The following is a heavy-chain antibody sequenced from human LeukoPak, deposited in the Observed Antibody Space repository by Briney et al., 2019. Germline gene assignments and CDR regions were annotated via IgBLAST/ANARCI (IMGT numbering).Heavy chain of an antibody. CDR1: GGTFSSYT. D-gene: IGHD4-11*01. V-gene: IGHV1-69*04. Sequence: ASVKVSCKASGGTFSSYTISWVRQAPGQGLEWMGRIIPILGIANYAQKFQGRVTVTADNSTSTAYMELSSLRSEDTAVYYCARDFLVEDYIDYFVDYWGQGTLVTVSS. CDR2: IIPILGIA. CDR3: ARDFLVEDYIDYFVDY. J-gene: IGHJ4*02.